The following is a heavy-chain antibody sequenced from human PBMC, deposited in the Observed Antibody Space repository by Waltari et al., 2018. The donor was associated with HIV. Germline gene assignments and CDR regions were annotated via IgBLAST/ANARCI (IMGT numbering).Heavy chain of an antibody. D-gene: IGHD2-21*02. Sequence: QVQLQQWGAGLLKPSETLSLTCAVYGGSFSGYYWSWIRQPPGKGLEWIGEINHSGSTNYNPSLKSRVTISVDTSKNQFSLKLSSVTAADTAVYYCARAPGFCGGDCAWGWGQGTLVTVSS. CDR1: GGSFSGYY. J-gene: IGHJ4*02. V-gene: IGHV4-34*01. CDR3: ARAPGFCGGDCAWG. CDR2: INHSGST.